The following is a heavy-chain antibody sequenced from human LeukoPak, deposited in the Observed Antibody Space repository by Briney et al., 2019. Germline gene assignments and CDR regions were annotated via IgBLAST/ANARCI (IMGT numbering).Heavy chain of an antibody. Sequence: SETLSLTCTVAGGSISSYYWSWIRQPPGKGLEWIGYIYYSGSTNYNPSLKSRVTISVDTSKNQFSLKLISVTAADTAVYYCARGQSYYDYVWGSYLVYYFDYWGQGTLVTVSS. CDR2: IYYSGST. D-gene: IGHD3-16*02. J-gene: IGHJ4*02. CDR3: ARGQSYYDYVWGSYLVYYFDY. V-gene: IGHV4-59*01. CDR1: GGSISSYY.